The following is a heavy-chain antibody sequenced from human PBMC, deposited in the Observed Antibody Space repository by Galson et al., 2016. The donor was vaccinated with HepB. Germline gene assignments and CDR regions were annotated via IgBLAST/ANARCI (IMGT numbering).Heavy chain of an antibody. D-gene: IGHD2-15*01. Sequence: TLSLTCTVSGGSISSRGYYWSWIRQHPGKGLEWIGYIYYSGGTYYNPSPQSRLTISLDTSKNHFSPKLDSVTAADTAVYYCAGYEVVSFDYWGQGTLVTVSS. CDR2: IYYSGGT. CDR1: GGSISSRGYY. J-gene: IGHJ4*02. CDR3: AGYEVVSFDY. V-gene: IGHV4-31*03.